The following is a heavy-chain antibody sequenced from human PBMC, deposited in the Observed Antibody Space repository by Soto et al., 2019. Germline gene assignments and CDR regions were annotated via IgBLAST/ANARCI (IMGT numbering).Heavy chain of an antibody. CDR2: IIPIFGTA. V-gene: IGHV1-69*01. D-gene: IGHD1-26*01. CDR3: ARDIGVYSGSQGGFDR. Sequence: QVQLVQSGAEVKKPGSSVKVSCKASGGTFSSYAISWVRQAPGQGLEWMGGIIPIFGTANYAQKFQGRVTIPADESTRPAYMELSRLRSEDTAVYYCARDIGVYSGSQGGFDRWGQGTLVTVSS. J-gene: IGHJ5*02. CDR1: GGTFSSYA.